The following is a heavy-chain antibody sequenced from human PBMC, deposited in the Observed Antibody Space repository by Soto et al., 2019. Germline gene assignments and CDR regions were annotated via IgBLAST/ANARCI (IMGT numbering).Heavy chain of an antibody. CDR2: IYYSGST. V-gene: IGHV4-39*01. CDR1: GGPSSSSSYY. J-gene: IGHJ6*02. CDR3: ATTGIAAAGTGENYYYYYGMDV. D-gene: IGHD6-13*01. Sequence: TSETLSLTCTVSGGPSSSSSYYWGWIRQPPGKGREWIGSIYYSGSTYYNPSLKSRVTISVATSKNQFSLKLSSVTAADTAVYYCATTGIAAAGTGENYYYYYGMDVWGQGTTVTVSS.